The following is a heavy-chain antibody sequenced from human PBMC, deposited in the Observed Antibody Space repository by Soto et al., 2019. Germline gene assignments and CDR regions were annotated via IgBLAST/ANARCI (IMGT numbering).Heavy chain of an antibody. J-gene: IGHJ4*02. D-gene: IGHD5-12*01. V-gene: IGHV3-30*18. CDR2: ISFDGRGQ. CDR3: AKDLEVATIFDH. Sequence: GGSLRLSCAVSGVTFRSYAMHWVRQAPGKGLEWVALISFDGRGQYYADSVKGRFNISRDNSKNTLYLQMSSVRTEDTAVYYCAKDLEVATIFDHWGEGTLITVYS. CDR1: GVTFRSYA.